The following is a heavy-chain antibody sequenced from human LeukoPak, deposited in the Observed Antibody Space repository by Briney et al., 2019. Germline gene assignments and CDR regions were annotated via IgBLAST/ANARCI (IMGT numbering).Heavy chain of an antibody. D-gene: IGHD7-27*01. Sequence: GGSLRLSCTASGFTFSGAWMTWVRQAPGKGLEWVANIREDGTEKNYVDSVKGRFTISRDNAKNSLFLQMSNLRDDDTAIYYCAGHVGISFWGQGTLVTVPS. J-gene: IGHJ4*02. CDR1: GFTFSGAW. CDR3: AGHVGISF. V-gene: IGHV3-7*01. CDR2: IREDGTEK.